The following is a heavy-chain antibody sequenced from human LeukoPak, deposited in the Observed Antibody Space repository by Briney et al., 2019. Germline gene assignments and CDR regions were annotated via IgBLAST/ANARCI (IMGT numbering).Heavy chain of an antibody. CDR3: AKSGIFQGYYFYYMDV. J-gene: IGHJ6*03. D-gene: IGHD2-15*01. V-gene: IGHV3-9*01. CDR1: GFTFSSYG. CDR2: ISWNSDKI. Sequence: PGGSLRLSCAASGFTFSSYGMSWVRQAPGKGLEWVSGISWNSDKIGYADSVKGRFTISRDNAKKSLYLQMNSPRPDDTALYYCAKSGIFQGYYFYYMDVWGKGTTVTISS.